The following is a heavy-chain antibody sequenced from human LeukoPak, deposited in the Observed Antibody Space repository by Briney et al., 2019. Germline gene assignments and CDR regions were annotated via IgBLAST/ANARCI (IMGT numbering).Heavy chain of an antibody. CDR3: ARDSIGYCSGGSCYSDAFDI. CDR2: ISGSGGST. D-gene: IGHD2-15*01. V-gene: IGHV3-23*01. CDR1: GFTFSSYA. Sequence: GGSLRLSCAASGFTFSSYAMSWVRQAPGKGLEWVSAISGSGGSTYYADSVKGRFTISRDNSKNTLYLQMNSLRAEATAVYYCARDSIGYCSGGSCYSDAFDIWGQGTMVTVSS. J-gene: IGHJ3*02.